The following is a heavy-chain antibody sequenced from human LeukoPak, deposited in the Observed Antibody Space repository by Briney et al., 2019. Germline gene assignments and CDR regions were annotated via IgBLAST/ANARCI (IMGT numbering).Heavy chain of an antibody. V-gene: IGHV3-30*04. J-gene: IGHJ4*02. CDR3: ARYSGSYYPEIYFDY. D-gene: IGHD1-26*01. Sequence: GGSLRLSCAASGFTFSSYAMHWVRQAPGKGLEWVAVISYDGSNKYYADSVKGRFTISRDNSKNTLYLQMNSLRAEDTAVYYCARYSGSYYPEIYFDYWGQGTLVTVSS. CDR2: ISYDGSNK. CDR1: GFTFSSYA.